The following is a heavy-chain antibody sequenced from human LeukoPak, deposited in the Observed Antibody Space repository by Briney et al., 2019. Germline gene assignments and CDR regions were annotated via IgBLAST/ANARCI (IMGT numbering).Heavy chain of an antibody. CDR2: IDPSDSYT. CDR3: ARHYGAAGDFDY. V-gene: IGHV5-10-1*01. CDR1: GYSFTSYW. J-gene: IGHJ4*02. Sequence: HGESLNISCKGSGYSFTSYWISWVRQMPGKGLEWMGRIDPSDSYTNYSPSFEGHVTISADKSISTAYLQWSSLKASDIATYYCARHYGAAGDFDYWGQGTLVTVSS. D-gene: IGHD6-13*01.